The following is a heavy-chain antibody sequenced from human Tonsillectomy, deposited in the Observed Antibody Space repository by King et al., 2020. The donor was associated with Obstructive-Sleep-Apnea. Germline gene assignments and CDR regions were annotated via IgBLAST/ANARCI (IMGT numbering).Heavy chain of an antibody. CDR2: ISSSSSHT. Sequence: VQLVESGGGLVKPGGSLRLSCAASGFTFGDYYMSWIRQAPGKGREWGSYISSSSSHTAYADYVKGRFTISRDNAKSSFYLQMNSLRAEDTAVYYCARDRGVGASGYDCGGQGTLVTVSS. D-gene: IGHD1-26*01. V-gene: IGHV3-11*06. CDR1: GFTFGDYY. J-gene: IGHJ4*02. CDR3: ARDRGVGASGYDC.